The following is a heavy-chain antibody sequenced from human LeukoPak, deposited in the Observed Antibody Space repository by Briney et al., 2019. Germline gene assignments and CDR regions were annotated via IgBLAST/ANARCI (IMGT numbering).Heavy chain of an antibody. Sequence: PGRSLRLSCAASGFTFSSYGMHWVRQAPGKGLEWVAVISYDGSNKYYADSVKGRFTISRDNSKNTLYLQMNSLRAEDTAVYYCARDSSRQLVPGGAFDIWGQGTMVTVSS. CDR1: GFTFSSYG. J-gene: IGHJ3*02. CDR2: ISYDGSNK. CDR3: ARDSSRQLVPGGAFDI. V-gene: IGHV3-30*03. D-gene: IGHD6-6*01.